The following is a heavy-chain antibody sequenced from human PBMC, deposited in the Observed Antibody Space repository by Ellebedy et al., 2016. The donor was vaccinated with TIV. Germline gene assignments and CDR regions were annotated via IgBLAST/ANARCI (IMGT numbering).Heavy chain of an antibody. CDR3: ARESHSNGWYGRVDP. CDR1: GDSISNYY. CDR2: IYTSGST. V-gene: IGHV4-4*07. J-gene: IGHJ5*02. D-gene: IGHD6-19*01. Sequence: MPSETLSLTCTVSGDSISNYYWSWIRQPAGKGLEWIGHIYTSGSTNYNPSLMSRVTMSVDTSKNQFSLRLSSVTAADTAVYYCARESHSNGWYGRVDPWGQGTLVTVSS.